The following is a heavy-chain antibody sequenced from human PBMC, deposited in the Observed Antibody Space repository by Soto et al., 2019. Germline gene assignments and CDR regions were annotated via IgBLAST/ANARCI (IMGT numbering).Heavy chain of an antibody. J-gene: IGHJ4*02. D-gene: IGHD3-3*01. CDR3: TREGYDFWSGYYGPPGY. Sequence: DVQLVESGGGLVQPGRSLRLSCTASGFTFGDYAMSWFRQAPGKGLAWVVFIRSKAYGGTTEYAASVKGRFTISRDDSKSIAYLQMNSLKTEDTALYYCTREGYDFWSGYYGPPGYWVQGTLVTVSS. CDR2: IRSKAYGGTT. CDR1: GFTFGDYA. V-gene: IGHV3-49*03.